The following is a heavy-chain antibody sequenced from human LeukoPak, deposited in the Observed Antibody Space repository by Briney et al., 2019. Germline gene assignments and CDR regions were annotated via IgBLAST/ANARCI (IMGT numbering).Heavy chain of an antibody. D-gene: IGHD1-1*01. J-gene: IGHJ5*02. Sequence: GGSLRLSCSASGFTGSSNYMRWLPQAPGKEREGVSVLYSGGSTYAADSVKGGFTISSDNYRTTLYAQMNSRRAEDTAVYYCASEWGGANWNPTTWGQGTLVTVSP. V-gene: IGHV3-53*01. CDR2: LYSGGST. CDR1: GFTGSSNY. CDR3: ASEWGGANWNPTT.